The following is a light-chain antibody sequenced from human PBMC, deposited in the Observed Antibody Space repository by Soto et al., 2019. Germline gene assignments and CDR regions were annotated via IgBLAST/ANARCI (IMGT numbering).Light chain of an antibody. V-gene: IGLV2-8*01. CDR1: SSDVGGYNY. Sequence: QSALTQPPSASGSPGQSVTISCTGTSSDVGGYNYVSWYQQHPGKAPELMIYEVSKRPSGVPDRFSGPKSGNTASLTVSGLQAEDEADYYCSSYAGSNNLGVFGGGTKLTVL. CDR2: EVS. J-gene: IGLJ2*01. CDR3: SSYAGSNNLGV.